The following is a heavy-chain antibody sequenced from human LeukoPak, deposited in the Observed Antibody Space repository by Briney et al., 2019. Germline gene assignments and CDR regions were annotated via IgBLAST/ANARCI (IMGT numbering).Heavy chain of an antibody. V-gene: IGHV4-59*01. CDR3: ARESWSAFDY. CDR2: IYYSGST. CDR1: GGSISSYY. D-gene: IGHD6-13*01. Sequence: PSETLSLTCAVSGGSISSYYWSWIRQPPGKGLEWIGYIYYSGSTNYNPSLKSRVTISVDTSKNQFSLKLSSVTAADTAVYYCARESWSAFDYWGQGTLVTVSS. J-gene: IGHJ4*02.